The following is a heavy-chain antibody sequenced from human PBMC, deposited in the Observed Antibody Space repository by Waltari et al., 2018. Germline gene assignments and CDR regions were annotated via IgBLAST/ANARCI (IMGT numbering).Heavy chain of an antibody. J-gene: IGHJ6*03. CDR3: AREAPDYYDSSGPRPLYYYYMDV. D-gene: IGHD3-22*01. CDR1: GGSISSYY. CDR2: IYYSGST. V-gene: IGHV4-59*01. Sequence: QVQLQESGPGLVKPSETLSLTCTVSGGSISSYYWSWIRQPPGKGLEWIGYIYYSGSTNYNPSLKSRVTISVDTSKNQFSLKLSSVTAADTAVYYCAREAPDYYDSSGPRPLYYYYMDVWGKGTTVTVSS.